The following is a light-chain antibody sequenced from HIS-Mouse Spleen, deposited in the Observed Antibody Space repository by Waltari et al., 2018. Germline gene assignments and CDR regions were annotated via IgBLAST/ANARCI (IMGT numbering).Light chain of an antibody. Sequence: SYVLTQPPSVSVAPGQTARTTCGGNNIGSKSVHGYQQKPGQAPVLVVYDDSDRPSGIPERFSGSNSGNTATLTISRVEAGDEADYYCQVWDSSSDRVFGTGTKVTVL. J-gene: IGLJ1*01. CDR1: NIGSKS. V-gene: IGLV3-21*02. CDR3: QVWDSSSDRV. CDR2: DDS.